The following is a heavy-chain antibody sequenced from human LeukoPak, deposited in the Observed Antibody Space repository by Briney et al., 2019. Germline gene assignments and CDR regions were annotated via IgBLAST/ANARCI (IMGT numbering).Heavy chain of an antibody. CDR1: GHTLTELS. J-gene: IGHJ4*02. D-gene: IGHD3-22*01. Sequence: ASVKVSWKVSGHTLTELSMHWVRQAPGKGVEGKGGFDPEDGETIYAQKFQGRGTMTQDTSTDTAYMELSSLRSEDTAVYYCATNGNYYDSSGPFDYWGQGTLVTVSS. CDR2: FDPEDGET. V-gene: IGHV1-24*01. CDR3: ATNGNYYDSSGPFDY.